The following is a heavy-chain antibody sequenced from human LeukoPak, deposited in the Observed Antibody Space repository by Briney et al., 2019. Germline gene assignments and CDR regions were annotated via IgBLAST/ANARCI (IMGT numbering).Heavy chain of an antibody. D-gene: IGHD5-12*01. CDR1: GYTFTSYD. CDR3: ARGRSGYDGYYYYYGMDV. CDR2: MNPNSGNT. Sequence: GASVKVSCKASGYTFTSYDINWVRQAPGQGLEWMGWMNPNSGNTGYAQKFQGRVTMTRNTSISTAYMELSSLRSEDTAVYYCARGRSGYDGYYYYYGMDVWGQGTTVTVSS. V-gene: IGHV1-8*01. J-gene: IGHJ6*02.